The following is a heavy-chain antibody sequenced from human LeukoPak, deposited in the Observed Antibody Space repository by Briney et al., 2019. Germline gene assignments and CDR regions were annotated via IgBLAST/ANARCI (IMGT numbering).Heavy chain of an antibody. CDR2: IYHSGST. CDR3: ARDETGDDFDY. D-gene: IGHD7-27*01. V-gene: IGHV4-4*02. CDR1: GGSISSSNW. J-gene: IGHJ4*02. Sequence: PSETLSLTCAVSGGSISSSNWWTWVRQPPGKGLEWIGEIYHSGSTSYNPSLKSRVTIPVDKSKNHFSLKLSSVTAADTAVYYCARDETGDDFDYWGQGTLVTVSS.